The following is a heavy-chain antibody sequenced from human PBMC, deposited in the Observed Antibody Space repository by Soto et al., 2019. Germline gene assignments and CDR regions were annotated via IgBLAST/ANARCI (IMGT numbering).Heavy chain of an antibody. CDR2: ISNSGGNT. CDR3: AKDAFDI. V-gene: IGHV3-23*01. CDR1: GFTFSSYA. J-gene: IGHJ3*02. Sequence: QAGGSLRLSCAASGFTFSSYAMSWVRQAPGKGLEWVSGISNSGGNTYHADAVKGRFTISRDNAKNTLYLQMNSLRAEDTAVYYCAKDAFDIWGQGTMVTVSS.